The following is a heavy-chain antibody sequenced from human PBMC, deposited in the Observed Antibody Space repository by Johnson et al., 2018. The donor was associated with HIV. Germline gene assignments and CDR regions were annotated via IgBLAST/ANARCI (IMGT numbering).Heavy chain of an antibody. CDR2: IRYDGSNK. CDR3: AKGLWELEDAFDI. Sequence: QVQLVESGGGVVQPGGSLRLSCAASGFTFSSYGMHWVRQAPGKGLEWVAFIRYDGSNKYYADSVKGRFTISRDNSKNTLYLQMNSLRAEDTAVYYCAKGLWELEDAFDIWGQGTMVTVSS. V-gene: IGHV3-30*02. D-gene: IGHD1-26*01. J-gene: IGHJ3*02. CDR1: GFTFSSYG.